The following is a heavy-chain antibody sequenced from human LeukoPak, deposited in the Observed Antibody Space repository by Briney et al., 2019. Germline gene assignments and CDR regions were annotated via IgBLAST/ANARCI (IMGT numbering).Heavy chain of an antibody. CDR2: ISGSGGST. CDR3: AKEGDGYNLPYFDY. D-gene: IGHD5-24*01. J-gene: IGHJ4*02. V-gene: IGHV3-23*01. Sequence: GGSLRLSCAASGFTFSSYAMSWFRQAPGKGLEWVSAISGSGGSTYYADSVKGRFTISRDNSKNTLYLQMDSLRAEDTAVYYCAKEGDGYNLPYFDYWGQGTLVTVSS. CDR1: GFTFSSYA.